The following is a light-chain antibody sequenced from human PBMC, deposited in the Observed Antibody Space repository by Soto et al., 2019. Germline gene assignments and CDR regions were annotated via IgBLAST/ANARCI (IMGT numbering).Light chain of an antibody. V-gene: IGLV1-40*01. CDR2: GNN. CDR3: PSFDTRLNSVV. J-gene: IGLJ2*01. CDR1: SSNIGAGYD. Sequence: QSMVTQPPSASGALGQRVTISCTGSSSNIGAGYDVHWYQQFPGRAPRLLIFGNNNRPSGVPDRFSGSKSGTSASLDISGIQADGEAEYYCPSFDTRLNSVVFGGGTKLPVL.